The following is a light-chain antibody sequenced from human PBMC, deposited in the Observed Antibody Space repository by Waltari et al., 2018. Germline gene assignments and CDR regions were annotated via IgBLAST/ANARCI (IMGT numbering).Light chain of an antibody. CDR3: CSYAGSSPHVI. V-gene: IGLV2-11*01. J-gene: IGLJ2*01. CDR1: TNDLGSYNY. Sequence: SALTQPRSVSGSPGQSVTISCTGTTNDLGSYNYVSWYQQHPGKAPKLIILDVTKRPSGVPYRLSGSKSGNTASLTISGLRAEDEADYYCCSYAGSSPHVIFGGGTKLTVL. CDR2: DVT.